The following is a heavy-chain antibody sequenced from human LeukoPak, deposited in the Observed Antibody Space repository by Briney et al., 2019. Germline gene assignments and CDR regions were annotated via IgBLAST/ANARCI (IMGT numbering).Heavy chain of an antibody. CDR3: ARGPGSYCGGDCYYP. Sequence: GASVKVSCKASGYTFTSYGINWVRQATGQGLEWMGWMNPNSGNTGYAQKFQGRVTMTRNTSISTAYMELSSLRSEDTAVYYCARGPGSYCGGDCYYPWGQGTLVTVSS. V-gene: IGHV1-8*02. CDR2: MNPNSGNT. D-gene: IGHD2-21*02. J-gene: IGHJ5*02. CDR1: GYTFTSYG.